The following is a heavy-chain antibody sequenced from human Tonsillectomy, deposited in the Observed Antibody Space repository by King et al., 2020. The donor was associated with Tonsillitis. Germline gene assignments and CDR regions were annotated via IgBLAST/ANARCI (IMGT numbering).Heavy chain of an antibody. CDR2: ISYDGNNK. D-gene: IGHD6-13*01. Sequence: VQLVESGGGVVQPGRSLRLSCAASGFTFSNYAMPWVRQAPGKGLEWVAIISYDGNNKYYAESVKGRFTISRDNSKNTLYLQMNSLKAEDTAVYYCARTPSSSWPYYFDSWGQGTLVTVSS. V-gene: IGHV3-30*01. CDR1: GFTFSNYA. J-gene: IGHJ4*02. CDR3: ARTPSSSWPYYFDS.